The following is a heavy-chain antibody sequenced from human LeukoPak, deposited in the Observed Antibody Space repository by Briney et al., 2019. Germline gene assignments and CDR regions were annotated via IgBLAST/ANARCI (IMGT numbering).Heavy chain of an antibody. CDR2: IYTSGST. J-gene: IGHJ6*03. D-gene: IGHD3-10*01. CDR1: GGSISSYY. Sequence: SETLSLTCTVSGGSISSYYWSWIRQPAGKGLEWIGRIYTSGSTNYNPSLKSRVTMSVDTSKNQFSLKLSSVTAADTAVYYCARVGKAAYYYGSGSSNQKYYYYYMDVWGKGATVTISS. V-gene: IGHV4-4*07. CDR3: ARVGKAAYYYGSGSSNQKYYYYYMDV.